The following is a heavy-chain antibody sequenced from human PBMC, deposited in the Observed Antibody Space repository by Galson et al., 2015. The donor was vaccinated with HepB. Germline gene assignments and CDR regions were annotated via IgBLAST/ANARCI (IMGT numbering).Heavy chain of an antibody. CDR2: FDPEDGET. CDR1: GYTLTELS. CDR3: ATRYSYAQPFDY. Sequence: SVKVSCKVSGYTLTELSMHWVRQAPGKGLEWMGGFDPEDGETIYAQKFQGRVTMTEDTSTDTAYMELSSLRSEDTAVYYCATRYSYAQPFDYWGQGTLVTVSS. D-gene: IGHD5-18*01. J-gene: IGHJ4*02. V-gene: IGHV1-24*01.